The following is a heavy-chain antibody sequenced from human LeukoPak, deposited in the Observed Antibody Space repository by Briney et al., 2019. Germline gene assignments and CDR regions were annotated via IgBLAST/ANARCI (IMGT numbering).Heavy chain of an antibody. CDR3: ARHTMTTVDGMDV. J-gene: IGHJ6*02. CDR2: IYYSGST. V-gene: IGHV4-59*01. Sequence: SETLSLTCTVSGGSISSYYWSWIRQPPGKGLEWIGYIYYSGSTNYNPSLKSRVTISVDTSKNQFSLKLSSVTAADTAVYYCARHTMTTVDGMDVWGQGTTVTVSS. CDR1: GGSISSYY. D-gene: IGHD4-23*01.